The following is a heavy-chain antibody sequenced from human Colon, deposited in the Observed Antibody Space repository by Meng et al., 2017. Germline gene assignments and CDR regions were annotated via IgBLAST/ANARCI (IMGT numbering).Heavy chain of an antibody. V-gene: IGHV4-4*02. Sequence: QVQLQEPAPGMVKPSGTLSLTCAVSSGSISSSNWWSWVRQPPGKGLEWIGEISQSGTTYYNPSLKSRVTITGDWSKNQFSLNLNSVTAADTALYYCVRQGMTSYSWGYWGQGTLVTVSS. CDR2: ISQSGTT. CDR3: VRQGMTSYSWGY. J-gene: IGHJ4*02. D-gene: IGHD3-9*01. CDR1: SGSISSSNW.